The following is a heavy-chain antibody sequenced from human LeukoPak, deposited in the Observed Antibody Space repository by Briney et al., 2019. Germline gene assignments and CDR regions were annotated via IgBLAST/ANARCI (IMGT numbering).Heavy chain of an antibody. J-gene: IGHJ4*02. CDR3: ASSQTLEGYSYTSFDY. V-gene: IGHV3-74*01. Sequence: GGSLRLSCAASGFTFSTYWMHWVRQAPGKGLVWVSRINSDGSSTSYADSVNGRFTISRDNAKNTLYLQVNSLRAEDTAVYYCASSQTLEGYSYTSFDYWGQGTLVTVSS. CDR1: GFTFSTYW. D-gene: IGHD5-18*01. CDR2: INSDGSST.